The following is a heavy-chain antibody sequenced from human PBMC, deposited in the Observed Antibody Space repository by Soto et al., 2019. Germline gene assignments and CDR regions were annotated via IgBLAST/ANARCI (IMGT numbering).Heavy chain of an antibody. J-gene: IGHJ5*02. D-gene: IGHD3-22*01. CDR1: GGSISSGDYY. CDR2: IYYSGST. CDR3: ATYYYDSSGYRGFDP. Sequence: SETLSLSCTVSGGSISSGDYYWSWIRQPPGKGLEWIGYIYYSGSTYYNPSLKSRVTKSVDTSKNQFSLKLSSVTAADTAVYYCATYYYDSSGYRGFDPWGQGTLVTVSS. V-gene: IGHV4-30-4*01.